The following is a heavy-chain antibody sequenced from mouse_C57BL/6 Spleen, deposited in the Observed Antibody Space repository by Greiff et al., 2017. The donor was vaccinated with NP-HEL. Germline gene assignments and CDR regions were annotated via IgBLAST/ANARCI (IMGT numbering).Heavy chain of an antibody. Sequence: EVKLMESGEGLVKPGGSLKLSCAASGFTFSSYAMSWVRQTPEKRLEWVAYISSGGDYIYYADTVKGRFTISRDNARNTLYLQMSSLKSEDTAMYYCTRFYGSSPFDYWGQGTTLTVSS. CDR2: ISSGGDYI. CDR1: GFTFSSYA. J-gene: IGHJ2*01. CDR3: TRFYGSSPFDY. D-gene: IGHD1-1*01. V-gene: IGHV5-9-1*02.